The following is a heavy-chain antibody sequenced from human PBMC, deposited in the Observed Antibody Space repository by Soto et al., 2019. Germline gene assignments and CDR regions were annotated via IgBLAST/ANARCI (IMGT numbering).Heavy chain of an antibody. Sequence: RTCAVSGGSISSGGYSWSWIRQPPGKGLEWIGYIYHSGSTYYNPSLKSRVTISVDRSKNQFSLKLSSVTAADTAVYYCARAYYDFWSGYYTGGWFDPWGQGTLVTVSS. V-gene: IGHV4-30-2*01. D-gene: IGHD3-3*01. J-gene: IGHJ5*02. CDR1: GGSISSGGYS. CDR2: IYHSGST. CDR3: ARAYYDFWSGYYTGGWFDP.